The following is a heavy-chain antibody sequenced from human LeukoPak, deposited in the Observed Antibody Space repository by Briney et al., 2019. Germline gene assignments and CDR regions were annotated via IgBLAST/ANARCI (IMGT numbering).Heavy chain of an antibody. CDR2: IKSKTDGGTT. CDR1: GFTFSNAW. J-gene: IGHJ4*02. CDR3: TSPKYNWNYADIFDY. V-gene: IGHV3-15*01. Sequence: GGSLRLSCAASGFTFSNAWMSWVRQAPGKGLEWVGRIKSKTDGGTTDYAAPVKGRFTISRDDSKNTLYLQMNSLKTEDTAVYYCTSPKYNWNYADIFDYWGQGTLVTVSS. D-gene: IGHD1-7*01.